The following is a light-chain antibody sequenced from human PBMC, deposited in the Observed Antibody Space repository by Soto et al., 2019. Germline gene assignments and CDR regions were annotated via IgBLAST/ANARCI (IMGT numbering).Light chain of an antibody. J-gene: IGLJ1*01. CDR3: AAWDDSLSGYV. V-gene: IGLV1-47*02. CDR1: SANIGSNY. CDR2: SNN. Sequence: QSVLTQPPSASGTPGQRVTISCSGSSANIGSNYVYWYQQLLGTAPKLLIYSNNQRPSGVPDRFSGSKSGTSASLDISGLRSEDEADYYCAAWDDSLSGYVFGTGTKGTVL.